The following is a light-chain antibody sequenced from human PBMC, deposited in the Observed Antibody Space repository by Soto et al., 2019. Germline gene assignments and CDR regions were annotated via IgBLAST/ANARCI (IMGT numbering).Light chain of an antibody. Sequence: EIVLTQSPGTRSLSPGERATLSCRASQSVSSSYLAWYQQKPGQAPRLLIYGASSRATGISDRFSGSGSGTDFTLTISRLEPEDFAVYYCHQYGSSSWTFGQGTKVDIK. CDR1: QSVSSSY. J-gene: IGKJ1*01. CDR3: HQYGSSSWT. CDR2: GAS. V-gene: IGKV3-20*01.